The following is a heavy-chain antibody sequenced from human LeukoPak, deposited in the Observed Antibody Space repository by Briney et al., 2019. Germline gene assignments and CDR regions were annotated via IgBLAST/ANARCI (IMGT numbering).Heavy chain of an antibody. J-gene: IGHJ4*02. Sequence: PSETLSLTCTVSGYSISSGYYWGWIRQPPEKGLEWIGSIYHSGSTYYNPSLKSRVTISVDTSKNQFSLKLSSVTAADTAVYYCAREGCSSTSCLTSLDYWGQGTLVTVSS. V-gene: IGHV4-38-2*02. CDR3: AREGCSSTSCLTSLDY. D-gene: IGHD2-2*01. CDR1: GYSISSGYY. CDR2: IYHSGST.